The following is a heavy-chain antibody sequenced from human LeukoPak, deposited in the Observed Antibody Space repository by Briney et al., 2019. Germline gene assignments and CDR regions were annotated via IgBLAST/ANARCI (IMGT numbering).Heavy chain of an antibody. Sequence: GESLKISCKGSGYSFTSYWIGWVRQMPGKGLESMGIIYPGDSDTRYSPSFQGQVTISADKSISTAYLQWSSLKASDTTMYYWARRVGATPAWGDYFDYWAREPWSPSPQ. CDR3: ARRVGATPAWGDYFDY. CDR1: GYSFTSYW. CDR2: IYPGDSDT. V-gene: IGHV5-51*01. D-gene: IGHD1-26*01. J-gene: IGHJ4*02.